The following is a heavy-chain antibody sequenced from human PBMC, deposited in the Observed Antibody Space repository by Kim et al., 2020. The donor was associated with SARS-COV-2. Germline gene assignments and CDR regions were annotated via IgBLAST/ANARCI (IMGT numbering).Heavy chain of an antibody. V-gene: IGHV3-48*04. J-gene: IGHJ6*01. CDR2: IIIGITPI. CDR3: ARRTESVIFYYYGL. Sequence: GGSLRLSCAASGFSFANYSMNWVRQAPGKGLVWVSYIIIGITPINHGDSVKGRFTVSRDNAKNSLYLQMNSLRAEDSAVYYCARRTESVIFYYYGL. CDR1: GFSFANYS.